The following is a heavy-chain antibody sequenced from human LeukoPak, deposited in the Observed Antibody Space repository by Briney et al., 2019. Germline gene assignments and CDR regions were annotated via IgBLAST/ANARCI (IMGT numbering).Heavy chain of an antibody. D-gene: IGHD3-3*01. V-gene: IGHV1-69*01. Sequence: ASVKVSCKASGGTFGSYAISWVRQAPGQGLEWMGGIIPIFGTANYAQKFQGRVTITADESTSTAYMELSSLRSEDTAVYYCARDTPKPQSRITIFGVVGGDQYYYMDVWGKGTTVTVSS. CDR2: IIPIFGTA. CDR1: GGTFGSYA. CDR3: ARDTPKPQSRITIFGVVGGDQYYYMDV. J-gene: IGHJ6*03.